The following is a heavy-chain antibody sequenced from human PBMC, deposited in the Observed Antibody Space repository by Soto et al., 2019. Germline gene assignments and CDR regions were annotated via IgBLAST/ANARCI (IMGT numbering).Heavy chain of an antibody. Sequence: SETLSLTCTVSGDSFSNYYCNWVRKSAGKGLEWIGRIYPTGSTTYNPSLKGRLTMSVDTSKNQFSLRLTSMTAADTAVYYCATGRSEVVPGAMDTWGQGTLVTVSS. J-gene: IGHJ5*02. CDR3: ATGRSEVVPGAMDT. D-gene: IGHD2-2*01. CDR1: GDSFSNYY. CDR2: IYPTGST. V-gene: IGHV4-4*07.